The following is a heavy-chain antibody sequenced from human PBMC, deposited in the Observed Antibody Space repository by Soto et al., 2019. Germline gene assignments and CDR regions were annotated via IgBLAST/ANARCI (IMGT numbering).Heavy chain of an antibody. CDR2: IYYSGST. CDR1: GGSVSSGSYY. D-gene: IGHD3-10*01. J-gene: IGHJ4*02. Sequence: QVQLQESGPGLVKPSETLSLTCTVSGGSVSSGSYYWSWIRQPPGKGLEWIGYIYYSGSTNYNPSPTRRVPIPVHTSKTQFSRKLSSVTAADPAVYYCARVQYGSGSYYVDYWGQGTLVTVSS. CDR3: ARVQYGSGSYYVDY. V-gene: IGHV4-61*01.